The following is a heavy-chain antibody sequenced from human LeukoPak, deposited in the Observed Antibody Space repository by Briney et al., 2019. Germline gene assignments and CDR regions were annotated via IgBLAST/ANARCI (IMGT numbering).Heavy chain of an antibody. CDR3: ARGRTYYYDSSGYGAFDI. CDR1: GGTFSSYA. D-gene: IGHD3-22*01. CDR2: IIPIFGTA. V-gene: IGHV1-69*05. J-gene: IGHJ3*02. Sequence: GASVKVSCKASGGTFSSYAISWVRQAPGQGLEWMGRIIPIFGTANYAQKFKGRVTITTDESTSTLYMDLNRLRSEDRAVYYCARGRTYYYDSSGYGAFDIWGQGTMVTVSS.